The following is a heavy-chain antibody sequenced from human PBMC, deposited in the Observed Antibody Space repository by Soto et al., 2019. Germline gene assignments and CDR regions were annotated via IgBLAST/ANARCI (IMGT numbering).Heavy chain of an antibody. V-gene: IGHV3-7*01. J-gene: IGHJ6*02. CDR2: IKQDGSEK. D-gene: IGHD3-9*01. CDR1: GFTFSSYW. Sequence: LSCAASGFTFSSYWMSWVRQAPGKGLEWVANIKQDGSEKYYVDSVKGRFTISRDNAKNSLYLQMNSLRAEDTAVYYCARVSGLRRVYDILTGYYWTYGMDVWGQGTTVTVSS. CDR3: ARVSGLRRVYDILTGYYWTYGMDV.